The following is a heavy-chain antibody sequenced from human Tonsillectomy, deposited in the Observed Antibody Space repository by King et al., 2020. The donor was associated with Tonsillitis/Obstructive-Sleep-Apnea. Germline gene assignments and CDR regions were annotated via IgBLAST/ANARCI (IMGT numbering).Heavy chain of an antibody. CDR3: ASVQVTIFGVTIIGHPYSDYMDG. CDR1: GGSITGYY. V-gene: IGHV4-59*01. J-gene: IGHJ6*03. CDR2: IYYSGST. Sequence: QLQESGPGLVKPSETLSLPCTVSGGSITGYYWSWIRQPPGRGLEWIGNIYYSGSTNYNHSHMSRVTISVDTSKNQFSLKLSSVCAAATAVYYCASVQVTIFGVTIIGHPYSDYMDGWGKGTTVTVSS. D-gene: IGHD3-3*01.